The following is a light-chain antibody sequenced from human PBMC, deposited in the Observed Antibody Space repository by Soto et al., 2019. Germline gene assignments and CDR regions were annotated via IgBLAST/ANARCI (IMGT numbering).Light chain of an antibody. Sequence: QSALTQPASLSGSPGQSITISCTGTSSDIGSYHLVSWYQHQSGKPPKLIIYKVSQWPSGVSDRFSASKSGNTASLTISGLQAEDEDDYYCCSYAGSNWGYVFGTGTQLTVL. J-gene: IGLJ1*01. V-gene: IGLV2-23*02. CDR2: KVS. CDR3: CSYAGSNWGYV. CDR1: SSDIGSYHL.